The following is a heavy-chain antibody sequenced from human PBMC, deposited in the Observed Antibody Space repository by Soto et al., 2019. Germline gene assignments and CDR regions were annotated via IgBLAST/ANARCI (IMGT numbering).Heavy chain of an antibody. J-gene: IGHJ6*03. Sequence: EVQVVDSGGDLVQPGGSLRLSCAASGFSFSSYWMNWVRQAPGKGLEWVANIKQDGSEKYYVDSVRGRFTISRDNAKNSLYLQMNSLRAEDTAVYYCARDPGSYCRGSTCSSNYYYYFMDVWGKGTTVTVSS. CDR2: IKQDGSEK. CDR1: GFSFSSYW. D-gene: IGHD2-15*01. V-gene: IGHV3-7*01. CDR3: ARDPGSYCRGSTCSSNYYYYFMDV.